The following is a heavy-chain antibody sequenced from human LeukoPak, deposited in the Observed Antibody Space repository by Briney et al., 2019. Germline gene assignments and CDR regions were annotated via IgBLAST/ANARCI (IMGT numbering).Heavy chain of an antibody. CDR3: VKGTTTVTAFVFDY. Sequence: GGSLRLSCTASGFSFSDYGMHWVRQAPGKGPEWVAFIRYDGSSKYYAVSVKGRFTISRDNSRNTLYLQMNSLRAEDTALYYCVKGTTTVTAFVFDYWGQGTLVTASS. CDR2: IRYDGSSK. J-gene: IGHJ4*02. D-gene: IGHD4-17*01. V-gene: IGHV3-30*02. CDR1: GFSFSDYG.